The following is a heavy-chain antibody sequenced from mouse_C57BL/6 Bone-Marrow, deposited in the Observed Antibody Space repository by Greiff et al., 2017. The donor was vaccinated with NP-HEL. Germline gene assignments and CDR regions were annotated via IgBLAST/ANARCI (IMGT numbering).Heavy chain of an antibody. V-gene: IGHV1-64*01. Sequence: QVQLQQPGAELVKPGASVKLSCKASGYTFTSYWMHWVKQRPGQGLEWIGMIHPNSGSTNYNEKFKSKATLTVDKSSSTAYMQLSSLTSEDSAVYFCAAFYYDYDGEFAYWGQGTLVTVSA. CDR2: IHPNSGST. CDR1: GYTFTSYW. J-gene: IGHJ3*01. D-gene: IGHD2-4*01. CDR3: AAFYYDYDGEFAY.